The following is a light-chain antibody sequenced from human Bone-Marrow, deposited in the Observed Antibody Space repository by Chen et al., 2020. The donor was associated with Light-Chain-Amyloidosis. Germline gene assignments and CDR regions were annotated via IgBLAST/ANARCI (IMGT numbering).Light chain of an antibody. CDR1: SSDVGGDNH. J-gene: IGLJ1*01. Sequence: HSALTHPAPVSGSPVQSIPLPCTGTSSDVGGDNHVSWYQQHPDKAPKLMIYEVTNRPSWVPDRFSGSKSDNTASLTISGLQTEDEADYFCSSYTITNTLVFGSGTRVTVL. CDR3: SSYTITNTLV. V-gene: IGLV2-14*01. CDR2: EVT.